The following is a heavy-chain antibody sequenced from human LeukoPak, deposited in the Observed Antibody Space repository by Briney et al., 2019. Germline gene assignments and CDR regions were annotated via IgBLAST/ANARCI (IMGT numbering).Heavy chain of an antibody. V-gene: IGHV3-23*01. CDR2: ISGSGGST. J-gene: IGHJ4*02. Sequence: GGSLRLSCAASGFTFSSYAMSWVRQAPGKGLEWVSAISGSGGSTYYADSVKGRFTISRDNSKNTLYLKMNSLRAEDTAVYYCARSGDILTGYLAFDYSGQGTLVTVSP. CDR3: ARSGDILTGYLAFDY. D-gene: IGHD3-9*01. CDR1: GFTFSSYA.